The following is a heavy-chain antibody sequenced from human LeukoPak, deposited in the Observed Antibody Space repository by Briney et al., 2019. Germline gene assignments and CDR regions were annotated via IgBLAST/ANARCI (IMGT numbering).Heavy chain of an antibody. V-gene: IGHV4-30-4*01. D-gene: IGHD3-22*01. J-gene: IGHJ4*02. CDR1: GGSISSGDYY. CDR2: IYYSGST. CDR3: ARVASDSSDSSGYQPYFDY. Sequence: PSETLSLTCTVSGGSISSGDYYWRWIRQPPGRGLEWMGYIYYSGSTNYNPSPKRRVTISVDTSKNQFSLKLSSVTAADAAVYYCARVASDSSDSSGYQPYFDYWGQGTLVTVSS.